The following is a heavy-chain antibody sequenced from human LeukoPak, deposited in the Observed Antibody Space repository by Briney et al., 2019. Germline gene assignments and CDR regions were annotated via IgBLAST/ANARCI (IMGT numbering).Heavy chain of an antibody. J-gene: IGHJ4*02. V-gene: IGHV4-39*07. CDR3: ARDQVGATYFDY. Sequence: SETLSLTCTVSGGSISSSSYYWGWIRQPPGKGLEWIGSINYSGSTYYNPALKSPVTISVDTSKNQFSPRLSSVTAADTAVYYCARDQVGATYFDYWGQGTLVAVSS. CDR2: INYSGST. D-gene: IGHD1-26*01. CDR1: GGSISSSSYY.